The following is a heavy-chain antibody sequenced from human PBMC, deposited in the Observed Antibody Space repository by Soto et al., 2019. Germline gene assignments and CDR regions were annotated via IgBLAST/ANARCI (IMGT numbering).Heavy chain of an antibody. D-gene: IGHD2-15*01. Sequence: QVQLVQSGAEVKKPGSSVKVSCKASGGTFSSYTISWVRQAPGQGLEWMGRIIPILGIANYAQKFQGRVTITADKSTSTAYMELSSLRSEDTAVYYGARGGTTGWRVGRDEDWGQGPLVTVSS. CDR1: GGTFSSYT. CDR3: ARGGTTGWRVGRDED. CDR2: IIPILGIA. J-gene: IGHJ4*02. V-gene: IGHV1-69*02.